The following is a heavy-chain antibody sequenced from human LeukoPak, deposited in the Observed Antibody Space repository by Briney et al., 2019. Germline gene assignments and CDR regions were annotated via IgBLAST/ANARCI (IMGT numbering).Heavy chain of an antibody. CDR3: TRDRGAYNLYDY. V-gene: IGHV3-49*03. Sequence: GGSLRLSCTASGFTFGDDGMSWFRQAPGKGLEWVGFIRSKAYGETADYAASVKGRFTISRDDSKAIAYLQMNSLKTEDTAVYHCTRDRGAYNLYDYWGQGTLVTVSS. D-gene: IGHD1-1*01. J-gene: IGHJ4*02. CDR2: IRSKAYGETA. CDR1: GFTFGDDG.